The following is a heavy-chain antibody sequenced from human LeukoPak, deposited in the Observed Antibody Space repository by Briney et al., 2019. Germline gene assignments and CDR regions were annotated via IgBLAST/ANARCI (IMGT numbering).Heavy chain of an antibody. CDR3: AHSSLWFGELLWNYFDY. Sequence: SGPTLVNPTQTLTLTCTFSGFSLSTGGVGVGWIRQPPGKALEWLALIYWDDDKRYSPSLKSRLTITKDTSKNQVVLTMTNMDPVDTATYYCAHSSLWFGELLWNYFDYWGQGTLVTVSS. V-gene: IGHV2-5*02. CDR2: IYWDDDK. D-gene: IGHD3-10*01. J-gene: IGHJ4*02. CDR1: GFSLSTGGVG.